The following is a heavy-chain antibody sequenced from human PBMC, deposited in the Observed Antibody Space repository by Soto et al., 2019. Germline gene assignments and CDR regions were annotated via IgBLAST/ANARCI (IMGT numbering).Heavy chain of an antibody. CDR3: ARGGSGAPPKQESSWFDP. V-gene: IGHV4-34*01. CDR1: GGSFSGYY. D-gene: IGHD3-10*01. CDR2: INHSGST. Sequence: PSETLSLTCAVYGGSFSGYYWSCIRQPPGKGLEWIGEINHSGSTNYNPSLKSRVTISVDTSKNQFSLKLSSVTAAATAVYYCARGGSGAPPKQESSWFDPWGQGTLVTVSS. J-gene: IGHJ5*02.